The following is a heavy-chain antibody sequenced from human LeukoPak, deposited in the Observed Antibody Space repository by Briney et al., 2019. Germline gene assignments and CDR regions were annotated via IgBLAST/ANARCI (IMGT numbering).Heavy chain of an antibody. D-gene: IGHD3-10*01. CDR2: IYYGGST. Sequence: SETLSLTCTVSGGSISSGGYYWGWIRQPPGKGLEWIGSIYYGGSTYYNPSLRSRVTISVDTSKSQFSLKLSSVTAADTAVYYCASWKYYYGSGSHFNWFDPWGQGTLVTVSS. CDR3: ASWKYYYGSGSHFNWFDP. CDR1: GGSISSGGYY. V-gene: IGHV4-39*07. J-gene: IGHJ5*02.